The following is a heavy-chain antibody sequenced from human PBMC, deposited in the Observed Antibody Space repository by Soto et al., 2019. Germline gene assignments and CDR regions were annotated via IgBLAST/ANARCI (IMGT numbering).Heavy chain of an antibody. V-gene: IGHV1-69*13. CDR3: ARVVVVVPAAMGGYYYYGMDV. Sequence: ASVKVSCKASGYTFTSYGISWVRQAPGQGLEWMGGNIPIFGTANYAQKFQGRVTITADESTSTAYMELSSLRSEDTAVYYCARVVVVVPAAMGGYYYYGMDVWGQGTTVTVSS. D-gene: IGHD2-2*01. CDR2: NIPIFGTA. CDR1: GYTFTSYG. J-gene: IGHJ6*02.